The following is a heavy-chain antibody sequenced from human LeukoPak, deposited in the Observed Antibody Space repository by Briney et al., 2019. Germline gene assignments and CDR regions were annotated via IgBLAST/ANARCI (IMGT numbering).Heavy chain of an antibody. V-gene: IGHV3-7*01. CDR1: GFTFSSYW. CDR3: VKRGGGDHGLDV. J-gene: IGHJ6*02. D-gene: IGHD2-21*02. Sequence: SGGSLRLSCAASGFTFSSYWMSWVRQAPGKGLEWVANIKQDGSEKYYVDSVKGRFTISRDDSKNTAYLQMNSLRLEDTAMYYCVKRGGGDHGLDVWGQGTTVTVSS. CDR2: IKQDGSEK.